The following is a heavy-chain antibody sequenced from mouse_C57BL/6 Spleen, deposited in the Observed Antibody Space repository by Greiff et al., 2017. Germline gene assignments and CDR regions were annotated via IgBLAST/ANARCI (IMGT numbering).Heavy chain of an antibody. V-gene: IGHV1-42*01. D-gene: IGHD1-1*01. CDR2: INPSTGGT. Sequence: EVQLQQSGPELVKPGASVKISCKASGYSFTGYYMNWVKQSPEKSLEWIGEINPSTGGTTYNQKFKAKATLTVDKSSSTAYMQLKSLTSEDSAVYYCARWDGSSFDYWGKGTTLTVSS. J-gene: IGHJ2*01. CDR3: ARWDGSSFDY. CDR1: GYSFTGYY.